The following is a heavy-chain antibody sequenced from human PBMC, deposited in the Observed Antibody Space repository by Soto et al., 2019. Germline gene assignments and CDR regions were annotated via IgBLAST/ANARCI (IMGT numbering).Heavy chain of an antibody. CDR1: GGTFSSYA. Sequence: GASVKVSCKASGGTFSSYAISWVRQAPGQGLEWMGGTIPIFDTPHYAQKFRDRVTITADATSTAYMELTSLTSEDTATYYCARDREDGSGTKYNWFDSWGQGTLVTVSS. D-gene: IGHD3-10*01. J-gene: IGHJ5*01. CDR2: TIPIFDTP. CDR3: ARDREDGSGTKYNWFDS. V-gene: IGHV1-69*13.